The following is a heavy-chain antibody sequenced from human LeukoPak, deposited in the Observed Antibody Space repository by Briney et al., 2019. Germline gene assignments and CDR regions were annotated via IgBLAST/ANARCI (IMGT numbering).Heavy chain of an antibody. V-gene: IGHV3-53*01. Sequence: GGSLRLSCAASGFTVSSNYVSWVRQAPGKGLEWVSVIYSGGSTYYADSVKGRFTISRDNSKNTLYLQMNSLRAEDTAVYYCARVRGVVAWHLWGRGTLVTVSS. D-gene: IGHD3-10*01. J-gene: IGHJ2*01. CDR2: IYSGGST. CDR1: GFTVSSNY. CDR3: ARVRGVVAWHL.